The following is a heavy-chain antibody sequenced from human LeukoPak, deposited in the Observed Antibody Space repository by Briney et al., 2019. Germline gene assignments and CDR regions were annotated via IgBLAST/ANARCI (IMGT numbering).Heavy chain of an antibody. D-gene: IGHD2-15*01. CDR2: ISYSGNT. Sequence: SETLSLTCTVSGGSIISSDYHWGWVRQPPGKGLEWIGTISYSGNTDYNPSLRSRVTISVDTSNNQFSLRLGSVTAADTAVYHCARHCCSGPAKRVFDIWGQGTLVTVSS. J-gene: IGHJ3*02. CDR1: GGSIISSDYH. V-gene: IGHV4-39*01. CDR3: ARHCCSGPAKRVFDI.